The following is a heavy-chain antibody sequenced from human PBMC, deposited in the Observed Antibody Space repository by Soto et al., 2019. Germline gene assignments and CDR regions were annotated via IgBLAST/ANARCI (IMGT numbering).Heavy chain of an antibody. Sequence: QVQLQESGPGLVKPSETLSLTCTVSGGSISSYYWSWIRQPPGKGLEWIGYIYYRGSTNYTPSLKSRVTISVATSKNQFSLRLSSVTAADTAVYYCARVIGGYDYYYYYGMDVWGQGTTVTVSS. CDR2: IYYRGST. J-gene: IGHJ6*02. V-gene: IGHV4-59*01. CDR3: ARVIGGYDYYYYYGMDV. D-gene: IGHD5-12*01. CDR1: GGSISSYY.